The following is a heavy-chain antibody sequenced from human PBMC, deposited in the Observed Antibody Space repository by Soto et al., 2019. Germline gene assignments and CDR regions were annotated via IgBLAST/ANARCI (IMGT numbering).Heavy chain of an antibody. V-gene: IGHV4-61*08. Sequence: SETLSLTCTVSGGSVSSGGYYWSWIRQPPGKGLEWIGYIYYSGSTNYNPSLKSRVTISVDTSKNQFSLKLSSVTAADTAVYYCARVPTTSGYSGYDSDYWGQGTLVTVSS. CDR3: ARVPTTSGYSGYDSDY. J-gene: IGHJ4*02. D-gene: IGHD5-12*01. CDR2: IYYSGST. CDR1: GGSVSSGGYY.